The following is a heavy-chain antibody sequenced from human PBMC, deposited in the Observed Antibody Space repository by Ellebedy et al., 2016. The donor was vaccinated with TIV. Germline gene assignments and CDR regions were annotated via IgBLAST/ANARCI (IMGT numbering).Heavy chain of an antibody. CDR3: ARGDNYYYDSSGYYYSY. V-gene: IGHV1-46*01. CDR2: INPTSGSS. Sequence: ASVKVSCKASGYTFTSYFLYWVRQAPGQGLEWMGIINPTSGSSNYAQKFQGRVTMTRDTSTSTVYMDLRSLRSEDTAVYYCARGDNYYYDSSGYYYSYWGQGTLVTVSS. CDR1: GYTFTSYF. D-gene: IGHD3-22*01. J-gene: IGHJ4*02.